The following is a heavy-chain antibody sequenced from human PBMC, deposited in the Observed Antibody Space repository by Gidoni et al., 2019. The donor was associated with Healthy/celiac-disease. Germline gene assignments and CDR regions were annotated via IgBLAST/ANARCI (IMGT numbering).Heavy chain of an antibody. CDR3: AKGSQCELLGYFDY. Sequence: EVQLVEYGGGLVQPGRSLRLPCAASGFTVDDYAMHWVRQAPGKGLEWVSGISWNSVSIGYADSVKGRFTISRDNAKNSLYLQMNSLSAEDMALYYCAKGSQCELLGYFDYWCQGTLVTVSS. V-gene: IGHV3-9*03. D-gene: IGHD1-26*01. CDR2: ISWNSVSI. CDR1: GFTVDDYA. J-gene: IGHJ4*02.